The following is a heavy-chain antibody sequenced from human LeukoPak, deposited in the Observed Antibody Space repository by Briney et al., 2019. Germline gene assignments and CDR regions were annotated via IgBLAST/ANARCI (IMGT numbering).Heavy chain of an antibody. Sequence: ASVKVSCKASGYTFTSCGISWVRQAPGQGLEWMGWISAYNGNTKYAQNLQGRVTMTTDISTSTAYMELRSLRSDDTAVYYCARDRGSDDILTGPLFDYWGQGTLVTVSS. D-gene: IGHD3-9*01. V-gene: IGHV1-18*01. CDR2: ISAYNGNT. CDR3: ARDRGSDDILTGPLFDY. J-gene: IGHJ4*02. CDR1: GYTFTSCG.